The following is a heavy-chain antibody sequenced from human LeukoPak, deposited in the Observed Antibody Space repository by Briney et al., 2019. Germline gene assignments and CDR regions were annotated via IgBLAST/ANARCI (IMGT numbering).Heavy chain of an antibody. CDR1: GGSISSSSYS. D-gene: IGHD3-3*01. CDR3: ARLRFDFWSGYTHPYFDY. CDR2: IYYSGTT. V-gene: IGHV4-39*01. J-gene: IGHJ4*02. Sequence: SETLSLTCTVSGGSISSSSYSWGWIRQPPGKGLEWSGSIYYSGTTYYNPSLKNRVTISVDTSKIQFSLKLSSVAATDTAVYFCARLRFDFWSGYTHPYFDYWGQGTLVTVSS.